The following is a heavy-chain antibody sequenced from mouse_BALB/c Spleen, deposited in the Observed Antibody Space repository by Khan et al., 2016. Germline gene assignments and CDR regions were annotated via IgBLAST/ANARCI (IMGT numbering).Heavy chain of an antibody. CDR2: INSETGEP. Sequence: QIQLVQSGPEVKKPGETVKISCKASGYTFRDYSMHWVKQAPGKGLKWMGWINSETGEPTYADDFKGRFAISLETSASTAYLQINNLKKEDTATYFCARRVRWYVDVWGAGTTVTVSS. D-gene: IGHD2-14*01. CDR1: GYTFRDYS. J-gene: IGHJ1*01. CDR3: ARRVRWYVDV. V-gene: IGHV9-2-1*01.